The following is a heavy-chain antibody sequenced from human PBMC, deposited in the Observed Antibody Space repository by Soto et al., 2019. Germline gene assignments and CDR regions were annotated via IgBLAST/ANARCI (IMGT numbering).Heavy chain of an antibody. CDR3: AHRRGGPLNV. J-gene: IGHJ4*02. V-gene: IGHV2-5*02. Sequence: QITLKESGPTLMKPTQTLTLTCTLSGVSLTRTGVGVDWIRQPPGKALEWLALIYWDDDIRYSPSLKNRLTNTKHISRNQVVLTLTNIDPLATAIYYCAHRRGGPLNVCGQGSVVTVSS. CDR1: GVSLTRTGVG. D-gene: IGHD2-8*01. CDR2: IYWDDDI.